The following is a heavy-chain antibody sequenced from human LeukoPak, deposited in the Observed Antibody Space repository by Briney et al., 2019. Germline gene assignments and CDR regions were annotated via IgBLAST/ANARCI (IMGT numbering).Heavy chain of an antibody. CDR2: ISNIGKTT. J-gene: IGHJ4*02. V-gene: IGHV3-11*04. CDR1: GFTFSDYY. D-gene: IGHD4-17*01. Sequence: PGGSLRLSCAASGFTFSDYYMSWIRQAPGKGLEWVSYISNIGKTTYYADSVKGRFTISRDNTKNSLYLQMNSLRAEDTAVYYCARAPTDDYGDYSFDYWGQGTLVTVSS. CDR3: ARAPTDDYGDYSFDY.